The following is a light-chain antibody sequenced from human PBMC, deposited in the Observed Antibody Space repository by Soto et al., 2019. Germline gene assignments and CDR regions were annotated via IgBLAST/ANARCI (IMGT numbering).Light chain of an antibody. CDR3: QHSYSAPPT. V-gene: IGKV1-39*01. Sequence: DLQMTQSPSSLSAFVGDRVTITCRASQTISSYLNWYQQKPGKAPKLLIYAASSLQTGVPSRFSGSESGTDFTLTISRLQPEDFATYYCQHSYSAPPTFGGGTKVEIK. CDR2: AAS. CDR1: QTISSY. J-gene: IGKJ4*01.